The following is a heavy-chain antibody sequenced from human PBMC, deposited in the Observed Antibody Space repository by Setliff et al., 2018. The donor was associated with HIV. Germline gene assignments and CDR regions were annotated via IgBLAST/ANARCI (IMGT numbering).Heavy chain of an antibody. V-gene: IGHV1-69*10. Sequence: ASVKVSCKASGGTFSSYAISWVRQAPGQGLEWMGGIIPILGIANYAQKFQGRVTMTRNTSISTAYMELSSLRSDDTAVSYCASSWSRIRYYGMDVWGQGTTVTVSS. CDR2: IIPILGIA. CDR3: ASSWSRIRYYGMDV. D-gene: IGHD6-13*01. CDR1: GGTFSSYA. J-gene: IGHJ6*02.